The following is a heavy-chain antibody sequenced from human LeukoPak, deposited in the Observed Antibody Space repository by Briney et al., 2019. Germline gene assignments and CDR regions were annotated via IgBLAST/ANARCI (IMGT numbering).Heavy chain of an antibody. CDR3: ARDLAESGYSGYRDY. CDR1: GFTFSYYT. J-gene: IGHJ4*02. V-gene: IGHV3-21*01. Sequence: GGSLRLSCEASGFTFSYYTMNWVCQAPGKGLEWVSSITSSSYIYYADSVKGRFTISRDNAKNSLYLQMNSLRAEDTAVYYCARDLAESGYSGYRDYWGQGTLVTVSS. D-gene: IGHD5-12*01. CDR2: ITSSSYI.